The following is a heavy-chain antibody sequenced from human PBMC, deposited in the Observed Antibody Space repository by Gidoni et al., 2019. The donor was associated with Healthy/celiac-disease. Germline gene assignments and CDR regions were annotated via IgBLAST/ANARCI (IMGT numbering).Heavy chain of an antibody. CDR3: AKVLEWELPGDMGAFDI. CDR1: GFTFRSHA. Sequence: EVQLLESGGGLVQPGGSMSLSCAASGFTFRSHAMSWVRQAPGKGLEWVSAISGSGGSTYYADSVKGRFTISRDNSKNTLYLQMNSLRAEDTAVYYCAKVLEWELPGDMGAFDIWGQGTMVTVSS. D-gene: IGHD1-26*01. J-gene: IGHJ3*02. V-gene: IGHV3-23*01. CDR2: ISGSGGST.